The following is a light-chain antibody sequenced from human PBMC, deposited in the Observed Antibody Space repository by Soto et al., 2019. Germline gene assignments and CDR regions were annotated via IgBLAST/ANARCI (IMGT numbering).Light chain of an antibody. CDR3: QQYGSSPMYT. CDR1: QIVSSSY. V-gene: IGKV3-20*01. Sequence: EIVLTHSPGTLSLSPGERATLSCRASQIVSSSYLAWYKQKPGQAPRLLIYGASSRATGIPDRFSGSGSGTDFTLTISRLELEDLAVYYCQQYGSSPMYTFGQGTKLEIK. J-gene: IGKJ2*01. CDR2: GAS.